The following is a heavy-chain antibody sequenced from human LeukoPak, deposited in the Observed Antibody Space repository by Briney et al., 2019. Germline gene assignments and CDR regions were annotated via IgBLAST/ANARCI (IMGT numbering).Heavy chain of an antibody. Sequence: GGSLRLSCAASGFTFRSYWMHWVRQAPGKGLVWVSRINSDGSSTSYADSVKGRFTISRDNAKNTLYLQMNSLRAEDTAVYYCAGFWGYYYGMDVWGQGTTVTVSS. CDR1: GFTFRSYW. CDR3: AGFWGYYYGMDV. CDR2: INSDGSST. J-gene: IGHJ6*02. V-gene: IGHV3-74*01. D-gene: IGHD3-16*01.